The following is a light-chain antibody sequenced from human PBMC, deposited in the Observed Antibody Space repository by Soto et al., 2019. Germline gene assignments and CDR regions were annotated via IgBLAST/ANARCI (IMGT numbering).Light chain of an antibody. CDR1: SSNIGSNT. J-gene: IGLJ2*01. Sequence: QSVPPQPPSASGTPGQRVTISCSGSSSNIGSNTVNWYQQLPGTAPKLLIYSNNQRPSGGPDRFSGSKSGTSASLAISGLQSEDEADYYCAAWDDSLNGVVFGGGTKLTVL. CDR2: SNN. V-gene: IGLV1-44*01. CDR3: AAWDDSLNGVV.